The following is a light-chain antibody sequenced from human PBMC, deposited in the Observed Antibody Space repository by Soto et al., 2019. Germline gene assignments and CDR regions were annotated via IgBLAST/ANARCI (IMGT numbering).Light chain of an antibody. CDR3: QQRSNWLIT. CDR2: DAS. J-gene: IGKJ5*01. V-gene: IGKV3-11*01. Sequence: EIVLTQSASTLSLSPGERATLSWRASQSVSSYLAWYQQKPGQAPRLLIYDASNRATGIPARFSGSGSGTDFTLTITSLEPEDFAVYYCQQRSNWLITFGQGTRL. CDR1: QSVSSY.